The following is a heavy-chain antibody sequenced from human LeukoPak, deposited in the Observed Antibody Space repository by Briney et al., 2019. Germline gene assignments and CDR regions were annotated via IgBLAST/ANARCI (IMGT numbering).Heavy chain of an antibody. J-gene: IGHJ4*02. Sequence: GGSPRLSCAASGFTFSSYAMSWVRQAPGKGLEWVSAISGSGGSTYCADSVKGRFTISRHNSKNTLYLQMNSLRAEDTAVYYCARVGRFGEQVDYWGQGTLVTVSS. D-gene: IGHD3-10*01. V-gene: IGHV3-23*01. CDR2: ISGSGGST. CDR3: ARVGRFGEQVDY. CDR1: GFTFSSYA.